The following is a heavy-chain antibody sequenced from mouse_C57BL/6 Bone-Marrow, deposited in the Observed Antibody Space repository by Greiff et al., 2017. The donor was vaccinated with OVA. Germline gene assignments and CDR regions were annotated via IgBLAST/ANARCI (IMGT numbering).Heavy chain of an antibody. D-gene: IGHD1-1*01. CDR3: AIPSYCSGGSYFYFDY. CDR1: GYTFTSYW. CDR2: IHPSDSDT. J-gene: IGHJ2*01. V-gene: IGHV1-74*01. Sequence: QVQLKQPGAELVKPGASVKVSCKASGYTFTSYWMHWVKQRPGQGLEWIGRIHPSDSDTNYNQKFKGKATLTVDKSSSTDYMQLSSLTPEVSSVYSCAIPSYCSGGSYFYFDYWGQGTTLTVSS.